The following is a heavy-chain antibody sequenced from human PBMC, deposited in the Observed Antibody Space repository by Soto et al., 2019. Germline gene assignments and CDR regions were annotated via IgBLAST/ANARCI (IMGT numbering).Heavy chain of an antibody. CDR1: GDSVSSNSAA. J-gene: IGHJ6*01. V-gene: IGHV6-1*01. D-gene: IGHD6-13*01. Sequence: SQILSLTCAISGDSVSSNSAAWNWIRQSPSRGLEWLGRTYYRSKWYNDYAVSVKSRITINPDTSKNQFSLQLNSVTPDDTAVYSCASGGAGGSWYRNYYYGRGGRGRGSRVAVAS. CDR2: TYYRSKWYN. CDR3: ASGGAGGSWYRNYYYGRGG.